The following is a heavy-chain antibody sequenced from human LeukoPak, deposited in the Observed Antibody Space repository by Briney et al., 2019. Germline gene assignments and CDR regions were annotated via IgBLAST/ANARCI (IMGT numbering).Heavy chain of an antibody. Sequence: GGSLRLSCAASGFTVSSNYMSWVRQAPGKGLEWVSVIYSGGSTYYADSVKGRFTISRDNSKNTLYLQMNSLRAEDTAVYYCARASSYYDILTGYSEGGYFDYWGQGTLVTVSS. CDR2: IYSGGST. CDR3: ARASSYYDILTGYSEGGYFDY. D-gene: IGHD3-9*01. V-gene: IGHV3-53*01. CDR1: GFTVSSNY. J-gene: IGHJ4*02.